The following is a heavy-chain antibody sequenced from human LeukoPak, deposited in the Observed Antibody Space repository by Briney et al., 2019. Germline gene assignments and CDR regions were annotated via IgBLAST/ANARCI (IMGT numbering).Heavy chain of an antibody. CDR2: ISGSGGST. CDR1: GFTFSSYA. D-gene: IGHD3-3*01. Sequence: GGSLRLSCAASGFTFSSYAMSWVRQAPGKGLEWVSAISGSGGSTYYADSVKGRFTISRDNSKNTLYLQMNSLRAEDTAVYYCANVGGGGIFGVVRPSFRGAFDIWGQGTMVTVSS. V-gene: IGHV3-23*01. CDR3: ANVGGGGIFGVVRPSFRGAFDI. J-gene: IGHJ3*02.